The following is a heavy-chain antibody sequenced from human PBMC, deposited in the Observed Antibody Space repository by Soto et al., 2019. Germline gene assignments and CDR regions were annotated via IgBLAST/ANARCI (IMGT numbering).Heavy chain of an antibody. CDR1: GYTFTGYY. J-gene: IGHJ4*02. Sequence: ASVKVSCKASGYTFTGYYMHWVRQAPGQGLEWMGWIIPTSGDINYAQKFLGRVTMTRDTSINTVYMELNSLTSDDTAVYYCARDSPFDYWGQGTLVTVYS. CDR2: IIPTSGDI. V-gene: IGHV1-2*02. CDR3: ARDSPFDY.